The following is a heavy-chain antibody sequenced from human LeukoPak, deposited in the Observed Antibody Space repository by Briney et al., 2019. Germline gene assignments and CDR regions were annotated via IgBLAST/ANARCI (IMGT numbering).Heavy chain of an antibody. CDR1: GGSISSGGYY. V-gene: IGHV4-30-2*06. J-gene: IGHJ4*02. CDR2: IYHSGTT. CDR3: ARNWGYNYGYGSFDS. D-gene: IGHD5-24*01. Sequence: SETLSLTCTVSGGSISSGGYYWSWLRQSPGRGPEWIVYIYHSGTTFYSPSLKSRVTISIDTSKSQFSLTLSAVAAADTAVYYCARNWGYNYGYGSFDSWGQGILVTVSS.